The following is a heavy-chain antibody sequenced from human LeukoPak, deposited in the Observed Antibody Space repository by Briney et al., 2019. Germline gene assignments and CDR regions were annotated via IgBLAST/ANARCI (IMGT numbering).Heavy chain of an antibody. CDR1: GGSISSGGYY. CDR2: IYYSGST. V-gene: IGHV4-31*03. CDR3: ARGVTVTTRISFDS. D-gene: IGHD4-17*01. Sequence: SQTLSLTCTVSGGSISSGGYYWSWIRQHPGKGLEWIGYIYYSGSTYYNPSLKSRVTISVDTSKNQFSLKLSSVTAADTAVYYCARGVTVTTRISFDSWGQGTLVTVSS. J-gene: IGHJ5*01.